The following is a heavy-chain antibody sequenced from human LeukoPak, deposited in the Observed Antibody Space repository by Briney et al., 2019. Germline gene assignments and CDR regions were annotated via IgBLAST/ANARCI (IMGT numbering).Heavy chain of an antibody. D-gene: IGHD3-22*01. CDR1: GGSFSGYY. V-gene: IGHV4-34*01. CDR3: ARWGGYYDSSGYYYQLDY. J-gene: IGHJ4*02. Sequence: SETLSLTCAVYGGSFSGYYWSWIRQPPGKGLEWIGEINHSGSTNYNPSLKSRVTISVDTSKNQFSLKLSSVTAADTAVYYCARWGGYYDSSGYYYQLDYWGQGTLVTVSS. CDR2: INHSGST.